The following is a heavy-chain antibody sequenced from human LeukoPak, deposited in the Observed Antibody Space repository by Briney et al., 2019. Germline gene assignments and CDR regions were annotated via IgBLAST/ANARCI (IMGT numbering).Heavy chain of an antibody. J-gene: IGHJ4*02. CDR2: IYYSGST. CDR3: AGGLGSSGYYVLDY. D-gene: IGHD3-22*01. Sequence: SETLSLTCTVSGGSISSSSYYWGWIRQPPGKGLEWIGSIYYSGSTYYNPSLKSRVTISVDTSKNQFSLKLSSVTAADTAVYYCAGGLGSSGYYVLDYWGQGTLVTVSS. CDR1: GGSISSSSYY. V-gene: IGHV4-39*01.